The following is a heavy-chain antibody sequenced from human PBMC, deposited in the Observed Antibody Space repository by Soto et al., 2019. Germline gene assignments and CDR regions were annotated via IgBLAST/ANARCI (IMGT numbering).Heavy chain of an antibody. V-gene: IGHV1-18*01. CDR1: GYTVTSSG. CDR3: ARVLNIVVVPAATRWFDP. Sequence: GAPVKVARKASGYTVTSSGIGGVRQAPGQGLEWMGWISAYNGNTNYAQKLQGGVTMTTDTSTSTAYMELRSLRSDDTAVYYCARVLNIVVVPAATRWFDPWGQGTLVTISS. D-gene: IGHD2-2*01. J-gene: IGHJ5*02. CDR2: ISAYNGNT.